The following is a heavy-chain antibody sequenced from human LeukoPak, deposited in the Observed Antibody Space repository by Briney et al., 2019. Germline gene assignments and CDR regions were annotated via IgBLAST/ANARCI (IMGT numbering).Heavy chain of an antibody. D-gene: IGHD6-19*01. J-gene: IGHJ1*01. Sequence: GGSLRLSYTVSGFTLSSYEMSWIRQAPGKGLEWVSSIDYDGGSGHYADSVKGRFTISRDNSNNTLFLHLNSLRGEDTAVYYCTRNSGWYGLSWGQGTLVTVSS. CDR1: GFTLSSYE. V-gene: IGHV3-23*01. CDR2: IDYDGGSG. CDR3: TRNSGWYGLS.